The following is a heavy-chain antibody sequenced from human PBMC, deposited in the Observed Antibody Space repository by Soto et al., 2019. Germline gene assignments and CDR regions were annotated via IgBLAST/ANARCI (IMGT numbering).Heavy chain of an antibody. J-gene: IGHJ4*02. CDR1: GFTFSDYW. Sequence: EVQLVESGGGLVQPGGSLRLSCAASGFTFSDYWMSWVRQAPGKWLECVANIKRDGSEKYYVDPVKGRFTISRDNAKNSLYLQMNSLRAEDTAVYYCATSMGRGGNDYWGQGTLVTVSS. CDR2: IKRDGSEK. D-gene: IGHD3-10*01. V-gene: IGHV3-7*05. CDR3: ATSMGRGGNDY.